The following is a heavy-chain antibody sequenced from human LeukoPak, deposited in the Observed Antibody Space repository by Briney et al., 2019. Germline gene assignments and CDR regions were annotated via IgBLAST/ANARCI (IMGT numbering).Heavy chain of an antibody. J-gene: IGHJ4*02. CDR2: IYTSGST. Sequence: ETVSLTCTVSGASISSYFWSWIRQPAGKGLEWIGRIYTSGSTDYNPSLKSRVTMSVDTSKNQFSLKLNSVTAADTAVYYCARGPRNSDWYSIDYWGEGTVATVSS. CDR1: GASISSYF. V-gene: IGHV4-4*07. D-gene: IGHD6-19*01. CDR3: ARGPRNSDWYSIDY.